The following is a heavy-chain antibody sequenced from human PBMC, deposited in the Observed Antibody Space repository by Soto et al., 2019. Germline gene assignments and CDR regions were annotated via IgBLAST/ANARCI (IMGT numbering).Heavy chain of an antibody. V-gene: IGHV4-30-2*01. CDR1: GDTISTGGYT. D-gene: IGHD3-10*01. Sequence: SETLSLTCDVSGDTISTGGYTWAWIRQPPGEALEWIGHTYHSGNPYYNPSLKSRVIISVDRSKNQFSLKLSSVTAADTAVYYCARLLYGLGSWFDPWXQGXLVXVSS. CDR2: TYHSGNP. CDR3: ARLLYGLGSWFDP. J-gene: IGHJ5*02.